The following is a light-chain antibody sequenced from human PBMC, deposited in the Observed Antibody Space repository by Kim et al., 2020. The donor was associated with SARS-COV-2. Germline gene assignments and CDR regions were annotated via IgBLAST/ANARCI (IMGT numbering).Light chain of an antibody. V-gene: IGKV1-9*01. J-gene: IGKJ4*01. CDR1: QAINSY. CDR2: TTF. CDR3: QQLNSYSVT. Sequence: ASVGDSITITCRASQAINSYLAWYQQKPGKAPKLLIHTTFTLQTGVPSRFSGSRSGTDFTLTISSLQPEDFATYYCQQLNSYSVTFGGGTKVDIK.